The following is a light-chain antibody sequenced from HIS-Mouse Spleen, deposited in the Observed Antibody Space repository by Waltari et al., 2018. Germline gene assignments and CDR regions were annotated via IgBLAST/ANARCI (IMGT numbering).Light chain of an antibody. J-gene: IGLJ3*02. Sequence: NFMLTQPHSVSESPRKTVTIPCTCRSGRLASNLAQWYPQRPGSAPTTEIYEDNQRPSGVPDRFSGSIDSSSNTASLTISGLKTEDEADYYCQSYDSSNLVFGGGTKLTVL. V-gene: IGLV6-57*04. CDR1: SGRLASNL. CDR2: EDN. CDR3: QSYDSSNLV.